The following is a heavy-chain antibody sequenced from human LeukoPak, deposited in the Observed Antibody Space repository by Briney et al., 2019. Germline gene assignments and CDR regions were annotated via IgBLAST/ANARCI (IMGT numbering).Heavy chain of an antibody. CDR3: AKWDYAGMTRAFDI. CDR2: ISHDGSKK. Sequence: GRSLRLSCAASGFTFSSYGMHWVRQAPGKGLEWLAAISHDGSKKYYADSVNGRFTISRDNSKNTLWLQMNSLRAEDTAVYYCAKWDYAGMTRAFDIWGQGTLVTVSS. V-gene: IGHV3-30*18. CDR1: GFTFSSYG. J-gene: IGHJ3*02. D-gene: IGHD3-16*01.